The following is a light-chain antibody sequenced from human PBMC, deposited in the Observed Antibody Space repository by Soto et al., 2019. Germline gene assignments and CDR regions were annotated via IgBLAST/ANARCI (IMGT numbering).Light chain of an antibody. CDR3: QQRYT. CDR2: GAS. Sequence: VLTQSPGTLSFSPGEMATLSCRASQGVPNTYLACYQQRPGQAPRLLISGASSRDTGIPDRFSGSGSGTDFTLTISRLDPEDFAVYYCQQRYTFGLGTKLEIK. CDR1: QGVPNTY. V-gene: IGKV3-20*01. J-gene: IGKJ2*01.